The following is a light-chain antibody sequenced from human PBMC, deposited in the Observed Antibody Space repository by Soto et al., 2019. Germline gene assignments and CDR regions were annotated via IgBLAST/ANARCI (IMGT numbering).Light chain of an antibody. J-gene: IGLJ3*02. CDR2: GNS. V-gene: IGLV1-40*01. CDR1: SSNIGAVYD. CDR3: TSYDISLSGWV. Sequence: QSVLTQPPSVSGAPGQRVTISCTGSSSNIGAVYDVHWYQQLPGTAPKLLIYGNSNRPSGVPDRFSGSKSGTSVSLAITGTKAEDQVDHYCTSYDISLSGWVFGRGTKLTVL.